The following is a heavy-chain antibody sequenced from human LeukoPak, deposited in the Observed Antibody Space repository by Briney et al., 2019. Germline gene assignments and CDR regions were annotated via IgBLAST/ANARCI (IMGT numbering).Heavy chain of an antibody. J-gene: IGHJ3*02. CDR2: IYYSGST. CDR3: ARVPAYCSGDCYPNAFDI. D-gene: IGHD2-21*02. V-gene: IGHV4-39*07. CDR1: GGSISSSSYY. Sequence: SETLSLTCTVSGGSISSSSYYWGWIRQPPGKGLEWIGSIYYSGSTYYNPSLKSRVTISVDTSKNQFSLKLSSVTAADTAVYYCARVPAYCSGDCYPNAFDIWGQGTMVTVSS.